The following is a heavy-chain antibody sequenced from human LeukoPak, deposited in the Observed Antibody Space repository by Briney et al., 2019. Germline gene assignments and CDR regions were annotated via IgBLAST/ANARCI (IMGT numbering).Heavy chain of an antibody. Sequence: SETLFLTCAIYGGSFSGYYWSWIRQPPGKGLEWIGEINHSGSTNYNPSLKSRVTISVDTSKNQFSLKLSSVTAADTAVYYCARVGIAAAGTHEIDYWGQGTLVTVSS. D-gene: IGHD6-13*01. CDR3: ARVGIAAAGTHEIDY. CDR2: INHSGST. V-gene: IGHV4-34*01. J-gene: IGHJ4*02. CDR1: GGSFSGYY.